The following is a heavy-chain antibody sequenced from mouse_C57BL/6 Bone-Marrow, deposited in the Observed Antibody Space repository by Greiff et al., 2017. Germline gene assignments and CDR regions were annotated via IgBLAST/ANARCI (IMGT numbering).Heavy chain of an antibody. V-gene: IGHV5-17*01. CDR3: ASSIYYYGWFAY. Sequence: EVKVVESGGGLVKPGGSLKLSCAASGFTFSDYGMHWVRQAPEKGLEWVAYISSGSSTIYYADTVKGRFTISRDNAKNTLFLQMTSLRSEDTAMYYCASSIYYYGWFAYWGQGTLVTVSA. CDR2: ISSGSSTI. D-gene: IGHD1-1*01. J-gene: IGHJ3*01. CDR1: GFTFSDYG.